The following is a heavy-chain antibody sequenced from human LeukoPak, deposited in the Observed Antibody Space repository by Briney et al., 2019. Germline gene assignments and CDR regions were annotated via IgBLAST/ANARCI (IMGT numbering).Heavy chain of an antibody. CDR3: PRAAPLLIVVGYFDH. V-gene: IGHV4-30-4*01. Sequence: SQTLSLTCTVSGGPISSGDYYWRLIRQPPGKGLEWNGYIYYSGSTYYNPSLKSRVTISVDTSKNQFSLKLSSATAEDTAVYYCPRAAPLLIVVGYFDHGDQGTLVPVSS. J-gene: IGHJ4*02. CDR2: IYYSGST. D-gene: IGHD2-2*01. CDR1: GGPISSGDYY.